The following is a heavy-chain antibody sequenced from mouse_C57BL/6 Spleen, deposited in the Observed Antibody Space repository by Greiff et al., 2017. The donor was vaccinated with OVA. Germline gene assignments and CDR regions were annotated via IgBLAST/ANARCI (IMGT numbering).Heavy chain of an antibody. D-gene: IGHD2-4*01. CDR2: IDPETGGT. J-gene: IGHJ3*01. Sequence: QVQLQQSGAELVRPGASVTLSCKASGYTFTDYEMHWVKQTPVHGLEWIGAIDPETGGTAYNQKFKGKAILTADKSSSTAYMELRRLTSEDSAVYYCTNILTDYSFAYWGQGTLVTVSA. V-gene: IGHV1-15*01. CDR3: TNILTDYSFAY. CDR1: GYTFTDYE.